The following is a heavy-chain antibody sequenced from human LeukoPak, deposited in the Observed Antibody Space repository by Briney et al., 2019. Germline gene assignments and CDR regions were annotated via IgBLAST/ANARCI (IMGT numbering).Heavy chain of an antibody. CDR1: GFTFSSYA. D-gene: IGHD3-22*01. V-gene: IGHV3-23*01. CDR3: AKAPTSRYYDSSGSYWYFDL. Sequence: GGSLRLSCAASGFTFSSYAMSWVRQAPGKGLEWVSAISGSGSSTYYADSVKGRFTISRDNSKNSLYLQMNSLRAEDTALYYCAKAPTSRYYDSSGSYWYFDLWGRGTLVTVSS. J-gene: IGHJ2*01. CDR2: ISGSGSST.